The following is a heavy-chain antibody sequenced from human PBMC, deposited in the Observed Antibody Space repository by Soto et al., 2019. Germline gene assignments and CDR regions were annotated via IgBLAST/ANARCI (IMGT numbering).Heavy chain of an antibody. CDR1: GGSISSGDYY. J-gene: IGHJ5*02. D-gene: IGHD3-22*01. CDR2: IYYSGST. CDR3: ARDALNYYDSSGYYRWFDP. V-gene: IGHV4-30-4*01. Sequence: SETLSLTCTVSGGSISSGDYYWSWIGHPPGKGLEWIGYIYYSGSTYYNPSLKSRVTISVDTSKNQFSLKLSSVTAADTAVYYCARDALNYYDSSGYYRWFDPWGQGTLVTVSS.